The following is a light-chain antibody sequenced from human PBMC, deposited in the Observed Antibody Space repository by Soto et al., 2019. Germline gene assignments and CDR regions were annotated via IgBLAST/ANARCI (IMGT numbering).Light chain of an antibody. Sequence: EIVLTQSPGTLSLSPGERATLSCRASQSVRSNLAWYQQKPGQAPRLLIYGASTRATGIPARFSGSGSETEFTLTISSLQSEDFAVYYCQQYNNWPPLTFGGGTKVEIK. CDR3: QQYNNWPPLT. V-gene: IGKV3D-15*01. J-gene: IGKJ4*01. CDR2: GAS. CDR1: QSVRSN.